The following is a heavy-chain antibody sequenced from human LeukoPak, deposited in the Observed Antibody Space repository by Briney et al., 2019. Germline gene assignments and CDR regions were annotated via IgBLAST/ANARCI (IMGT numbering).Heavy chain of an antibody. CDR3: AKGSGYYTYNWFDP. CDR1: GSIFSSYG. V-gene: IGHV3-30*02. CDR2: IRYDGTNK. J-gene: IGHJ5*02. Sequence: GGSPRLSCAASGSIFSSYGMHWVRQAPGKGLEWVAFIRYDGTNKYYADSVRGRFTISSDDSTNTVYLEMNSLRGEDTAVYYCAKGSGYYTYNWFDPWGQGTLVTVSS. D-gene: IGHD3-3*01.